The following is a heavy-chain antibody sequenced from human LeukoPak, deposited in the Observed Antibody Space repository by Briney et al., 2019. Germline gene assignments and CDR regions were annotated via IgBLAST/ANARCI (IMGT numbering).Heavy chain of an antibody. Sequence: PGRSLRLSCAASGFTFSSYAMHWVRQAPGKGLEWVAVISYDGSNKYYADSVKGRFTISRDNSKNTLYLQMNSLRAEDTAVYYCARGRIFGIWGQGTMVTVSS. CDR2: ISYDGSNK. J-gene: IGHJ3*02. CDR1: GFTFSSYA. D-gene: IGHD2/OR15-2a*01. V-gene: IGHV3-30-3*01. CDR3: ARGRIFGI.